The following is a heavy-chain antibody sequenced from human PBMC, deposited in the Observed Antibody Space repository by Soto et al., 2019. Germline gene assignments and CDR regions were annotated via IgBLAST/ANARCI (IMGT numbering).Heavy chain of an antibody. D-gene: IGHD6-13*01. CDR3: AKDGGIAAVSYYYYGMDV. J-gene: IGHJ6*02. Sequence: RLSCAASGFTFSSYAMSWVRQAPGKGLEWVSAISGSGGSTYYADSVKGRFTISRDNSKNTLYLQMNSLRAEDTTVYYCAKDGGIAAVSYYYYGMDVWGQGTTVTVSS. CDR1: GFTFSSYA. CDR2: ISGSGGST. V-gene: IGHV3-23*01.